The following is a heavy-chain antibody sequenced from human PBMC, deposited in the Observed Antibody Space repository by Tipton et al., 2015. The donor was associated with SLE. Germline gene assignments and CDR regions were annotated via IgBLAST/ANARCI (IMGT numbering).Heavy chain of an antibody. CDR3: ARARSTVTTFCAYH. Sequence: VQLVQSGGGLVKPGGSLRLSCAASGFTFSDYNMNWVRQAPGKGLEWVSSVSTGSTYIYYADSVKGRFTISRDNAKNSLYLQMNSLRAEDTAVYYCARARSTVTTFCAYHWGQGTLVTVSS. CDR1: GFTFSDYN. D-gene: IGHD4-17*01. J-gene: IGHJ4*02. CDR2: VSTGSTYI. V-gene: IGHV3-21*03.